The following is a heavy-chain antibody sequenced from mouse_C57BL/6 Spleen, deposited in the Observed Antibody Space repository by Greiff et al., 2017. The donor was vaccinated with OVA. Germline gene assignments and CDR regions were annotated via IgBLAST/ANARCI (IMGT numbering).Heavy chain of an antibody. J-gene: IGHJ2*01. Sequence: EVQLVESGGGLVKPGGSLKLSCAASGFTFSSYAMSWVRQTPEKRLEWVATISDGGSYTYYPDNVKGRFTISRDNAKNNLYLQMSHLKSEDTAMYYCARGASQLRRPLFDYWGQGTTLTVSS. D-gene: IGHD3-2*02. CDR3: ARGASQLRRPLFDY. CDR2: ISDGGSYT. CDR1: GFTFSSYA. V-gene: IGHV5-4*01.